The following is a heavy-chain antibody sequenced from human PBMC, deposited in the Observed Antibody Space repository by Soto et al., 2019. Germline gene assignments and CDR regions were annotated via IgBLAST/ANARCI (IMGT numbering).Heavy chain of an antibody. D-gene: IGHD3-3*01. J-gene: IGHJ5*02. CDR1: GGSISSYY. CDR3: ARGFFGVVTWFDP. Sequence: SETLSLTCTVSGGSISSYYWSWIRQPPGKGLEWIGYIYYSGSTNYNPSLKSRVTISVDTSKNQFSLKLSSVTAADTAVYYCARGFFGVVTWFDPWGQGTLVTVSS. CDR2: IYYSGST. V-gene: IGHV4-59*01.